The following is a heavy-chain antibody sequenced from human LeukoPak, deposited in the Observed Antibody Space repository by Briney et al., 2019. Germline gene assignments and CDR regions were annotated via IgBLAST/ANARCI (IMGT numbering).Heavy chain of an antibody. D-gene: IGHD3-3*01. CDR2: ISYDGSNK. J-gene: IGHJ4*02. V-gene: IGHV3-30-3*01. CDR1: GFTFSSYA. Sequence: GGSLRLSCAASGFTFSSYAVHWVRQAPGKGLEWVAVISYDGSNKYYADSVKGRFTISRDNSKNTLYLQMNSLRAEDTAVYYRATGYDFWSGYYSFDYWGQGTLVTVSS. CDR3: ATGYDFWSGYYSFDY.